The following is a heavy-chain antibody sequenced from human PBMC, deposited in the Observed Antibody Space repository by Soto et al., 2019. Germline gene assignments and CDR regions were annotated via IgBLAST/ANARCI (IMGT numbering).Heavy chain of an antibody. CDR1: GYTFTGYY. D-gene: IGHD2-15*01. CDR3: ARDGYCSGGSCYPLDY. Sequence: EASVKVSCKASGYTFTGYYMHWVRQAPGQGLEWMGWINPNSGGTNYAQKFQGWVTMTRDTSISTAYMELSRLRAEDTAVYYCARDGYCSGGSCYPLDYWGQGTLVTVSS. CDR2: INPNSGGT. V-gene: IGHV1-2*04. J-gene: IGHJ4*02.